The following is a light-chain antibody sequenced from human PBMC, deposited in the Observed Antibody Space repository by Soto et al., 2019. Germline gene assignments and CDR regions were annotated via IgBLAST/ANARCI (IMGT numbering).Light chain of an antibody. Sequence: QSALTQPASVSGSPGQSITISCTGTSSDVGGYNYVAWYQQHPGKSPKLLIYEVINRPSGVSNRFSGSKSGNTASLTISGLQAEDEADYYCLLYYGGSYVFGAGTKVTVL. CDR1: SSDVGGYNY. CDR3: LLYYGGSYV. J-gene: IGLJ1*01. CDR2: EVI. V-gene: IGLV2-14*01.